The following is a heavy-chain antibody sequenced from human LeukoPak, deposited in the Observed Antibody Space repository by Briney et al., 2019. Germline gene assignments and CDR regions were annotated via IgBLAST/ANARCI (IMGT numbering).Heavy chain of an antibody. CDR3: AKLPITYYYDSSGYYYYFDY. J-gene: IGHJ4*02. D-gene: IGHD3-22*01. CDR2: INPSGGST. Sequence: GASVKVSCKASGYTFTSYYMHWVRQAPGQGLEWMGIINPSGGSTSYAQKFQGRVTMTRDTSTSTVYMELSSLRSEDTAVYYCAKLPITYYYDSSGYYYYFDYWGQGTLVTVSS. CDR1: GYTFTSYY. V-gene: IGHV1-46*01.